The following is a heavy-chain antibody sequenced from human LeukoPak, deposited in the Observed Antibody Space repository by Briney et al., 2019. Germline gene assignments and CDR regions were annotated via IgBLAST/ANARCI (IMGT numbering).Heavy chain of an antibody. Sequence: SETLSLTCTVSGGSISSSIYYWYWVRQPPGKGLEWIGSIFYSGSTYYNPSLKSRVTISVDTPEKQISLRLNSVTAADTAVYYCATDDAIAAAGGGMDVWGQGTTVTVSS. D-gene: IGHD6-13*01. V-gene: IGHV4-39*07. J-gene: IGHJ6*02. CDR1: GGSISSSIYY. CDR2: IFYSGST. CDR3: ATDDAIAAAGGGMDV.